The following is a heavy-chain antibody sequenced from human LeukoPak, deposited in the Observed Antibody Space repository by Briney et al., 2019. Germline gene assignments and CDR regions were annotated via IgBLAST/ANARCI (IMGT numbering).Heavy chain of an antibody. Sequence: PSETLSLTCTVSGGSISSSSYYWGWIRQPPGKGLEWIGYIHYSGYTNYNPSLKSRVTILVDTSKNQFSLRLSSVTAADTAVYFCARGERLGGDYWGQGTLVTVSS. D-gene: IGHD1-26*01. CDR2: IHYSGYT. CDR1: GGSISSSSYY. V-gene: IGHV4-61*05. CDR3: ARGERLGGDY. J-gene: IGHJ4*02.